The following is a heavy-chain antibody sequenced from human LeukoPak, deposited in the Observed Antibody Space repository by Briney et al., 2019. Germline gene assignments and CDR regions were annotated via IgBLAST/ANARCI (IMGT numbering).Heavy chain of an antibody. V-gene: IGHV3-23*01. CDR3: AKSGSITMIVVVIKDDAFDI. J-gene: IGHJ3*02. D-gene: IGHD3-22*01. Sequence: GGSLRLSCAASGFTFSSYAMSWVRQAPGKGLEWVSAISGSGGSTYYADSVKGRFTISRDNSKNTLYLQMNSLKAEDTAVHYCAKSGSITMIVVVIKDDAFDIWGQGTMVTVSS. CDR2: ISGSGGST. CDR1: GFTFSSYA.